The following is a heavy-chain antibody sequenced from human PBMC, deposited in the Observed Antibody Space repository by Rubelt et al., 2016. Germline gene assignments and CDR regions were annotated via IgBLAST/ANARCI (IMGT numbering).Heavy chain of an antibody. CDR2: IYYSGST. D-gene: IGHD5-18*01. V-gene: IGHV4-61*01. J-gene: IGHJ4*02. Sequence: QVQLQESGPGLVKPSQTLSLTCTVSGGSISSGSYYWSWIRQPPGKGLEWIGYIYYSGSTNYNPSLKSRVTISVDTSKNQFSLKLSSVTAADTAVYYCAVGHRTAMVTYYFDYWGQGTLVTVSS. CDR1: GGSISSGSYY. CDR3: AVGHRTAMVTYYFDY.